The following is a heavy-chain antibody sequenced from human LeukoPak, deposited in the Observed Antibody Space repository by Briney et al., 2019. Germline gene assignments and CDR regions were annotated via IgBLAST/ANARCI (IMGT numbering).Heavy chain of an antibody. D-gene: IGHD1-26*01. CDR2: INPASGDT. CDR3: ARDWRGSYFPDF. CDR1: GYTLTDYY. V-gene: IGHV1-2*02. Sequence: ASVKVSCKASGYTLTDYYMHWVRQAPGQGLEWMGWINPASGDTNYAQKFQGRVTMTRDTSISTAYMDLGRLTSDDTAIYYCARDWRGSYFPDFWGQGTLVTVSS. J-gene: IGHJ4*02.